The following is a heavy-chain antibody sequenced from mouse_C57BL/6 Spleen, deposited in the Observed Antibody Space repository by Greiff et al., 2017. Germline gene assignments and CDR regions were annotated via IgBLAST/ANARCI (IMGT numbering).Heavy chain of an antibody. CDR3: ANNNGSSYRYFDV. CDR1: GYSITSGNS. D-gene: IGHD1-1*01. Sequence: EVHLVESGPGLVKPSQSLSLTCSVTGYSITSGNSCNWIRQFPGNKLEWMAYISSDGSNNYKPSLKNRISITRDTSKNQLFLKWKSGTTEDTATYYSANNNGSSYRYFDVWGTGTTVTVSS. V-gene: IGHV3-6*01. J-gene: IGHJ1*03. CDR2: ISSDGSN.